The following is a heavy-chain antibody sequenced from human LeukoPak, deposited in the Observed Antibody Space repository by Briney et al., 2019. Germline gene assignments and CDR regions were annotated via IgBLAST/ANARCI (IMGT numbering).Heavy chain of an antibody. Sequence: SSETLSLTCTVSGGSIGGSAYYWAWIRQPPGKGLEWMGSISHSGSTYDNPSLKSRVTISVNTSKNQFSLKLKSVTTADTAVYYCARAENYYFDSDGGVYFDYWGQGTLLTVSS. J-gene: IGHJ4*02. CDR3: ARAENYYFDSDGGVYFDY. V-gene: IGHV4-39*07. D-gene: IGHD3-22*01. CDR1: GGSIGGSAYY. CDR2: ISHSGST.